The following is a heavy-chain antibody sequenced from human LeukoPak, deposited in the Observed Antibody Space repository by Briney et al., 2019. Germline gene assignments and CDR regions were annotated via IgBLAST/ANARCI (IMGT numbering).Heavy chain of an antibody. CDR2: ISSSGSTI. CDR3: AELGITMIGGV. J-gene: IGHJ6*04. V-gene: IGHV3-48*04. Sequence: GGSLRLSCAAAGFTFSSYSMNWVRQAPGKGLEWVSYISSSGSTIYYADSVKGRFTISRDNAKNPLYLQMNSLRAEDTAVYYCAELGITMIGGVWGKGTTVTISS. D-gene: IGHD3-10*02. CDR1: GFTFSSYS.